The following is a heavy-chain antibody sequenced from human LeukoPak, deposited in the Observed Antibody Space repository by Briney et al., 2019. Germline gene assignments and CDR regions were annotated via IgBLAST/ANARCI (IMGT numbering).Heavy chain of an antibody. Sequence: GGSLRLSCAASGFTFSSYGMHWVRQAPGKGLEWVAFIRYDGSNKYYADSVKGRFTVSRDNSKNTLYLQMNSLRAEDTAVYYCAKDGSGVYSNYAGYWGQGTLVTVSS. CDR2: IRYDGSNK. J-gene: IGHJ4*02. D-gene: IGHD3-10*01. V-gene: IGHV3-30*02. CDR1: GFTFSSYG. CDR3: AKDGSGVYSNYAGY.